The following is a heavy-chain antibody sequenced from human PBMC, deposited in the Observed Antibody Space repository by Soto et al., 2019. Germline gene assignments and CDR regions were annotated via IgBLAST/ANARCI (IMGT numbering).Heavy chain of an antibody. J-gene: IGHJ4*02. V-gene: IGHV4-59*01. CDR3: ASYGGNSAYSFDY. CDR1: GGSISSYY. Sequence: QVQLQESGPGLVKPSETLSLTCTVSGGSISSYYWSWIRQPPGKELECIGYIYYSGSTNYNPSLKSRVTISVDTSKNPFSLKLSSVTAADTAVYYCASYGGNSAYSFDYWGQGTLVTVSS. D-gene: IGHD4-17*01. CDR2: IYYSGST.